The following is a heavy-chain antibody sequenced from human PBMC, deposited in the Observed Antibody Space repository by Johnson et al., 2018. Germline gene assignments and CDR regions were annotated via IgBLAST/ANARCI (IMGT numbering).Heavy chain of an antibody. CDR1: GFTFNGYG. V-gene: IGHV3-33*06. CDR3: AKGPWGNSIRGEYFHQ. J-gene: IGHJ1*01. CDR2: IWYDGSNK. D-gene: IGHD3-16*01. Sequence: QVQLVQSGGGVVQXGRSLRLSCEASGFTFNGYGMHWVRQAPGKGLEWVAVIWYDGSNKYYADSVRGRFTISRDNSRNTVYLQMNSLRVEDTAVYYCAKGPWGNSIRGEYFHQWGQGTLVTVSS.